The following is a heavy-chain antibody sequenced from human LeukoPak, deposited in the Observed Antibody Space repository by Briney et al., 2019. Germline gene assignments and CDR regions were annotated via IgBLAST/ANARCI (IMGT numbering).Heavy chain of an antibody. J-gene: IGHJ4*02. CDR2: ISSSGSTI. CDR3: VIARNNGFEY. D-gene: IGHD1-14*01. V-gene: IGHV3-11*04. CDR1: GFTFSDYY. Sequence: GGSLRLSCAASGFTFSDYYMSWIRQAPGKGLEWVSYISSSGSTIYYADSVRGRFTISRDNAKNSLYLQMNNLGAEDTAVYYCVIARNNGFEYGGQGTLVTVSP.